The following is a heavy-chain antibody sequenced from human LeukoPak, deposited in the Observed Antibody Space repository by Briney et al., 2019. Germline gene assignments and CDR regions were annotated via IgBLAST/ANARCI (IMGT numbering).Heavy chain of an antibody. J-gene: IGHJ2*01. D-gene: IGHD3-3*01. CDR3: ARGTYYDFWSPYWYFDL. CDR1: GGSISSSSYY. V-gene: IGHV4-39*07. Sequence: PSETLSLTCTVSGGSISSSSYYWGWIRQPPGKGLEWIGSIYYSGSTYYNPSLKSRVTISVDTSKNQFSLKLSSVTAADTAVYYCARGTYYDFWSPYWYFDLWGRGTLVTVSS. CDR2: IYYSGST.